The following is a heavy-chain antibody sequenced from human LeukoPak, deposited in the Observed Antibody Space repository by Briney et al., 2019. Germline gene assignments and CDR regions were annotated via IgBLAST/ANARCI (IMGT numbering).Heavy chain of an antibody. D-gene: IGHD2-8*01. CDR1: GGSFSGYY. J-gene: IGHJ6*02. CDR3: ARSMLHYYYGMDV. Sequence: KPSETLSLTCAVYGGSFSGYYWSWIRQPPGKGLEWIGEINHSGSTNYNPSLKSRVTISVDTSKNQFSLKLSSVTAADTAVYYCARSMLHYYYGMDVWGQGTTVTVSS. CDR2: INHSGST. V-gene: IGHV4-34*01.